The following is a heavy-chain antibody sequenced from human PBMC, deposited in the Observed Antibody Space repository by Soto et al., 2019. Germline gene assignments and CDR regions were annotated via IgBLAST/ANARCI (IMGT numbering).Heavy chain of an antibody. V-gene: IGHV4-4*02. Sequence: QVQLQESGPGLVKPSGTLSLTCAVSGGSISSSNWWSWVRQSPEKGLEWIGEIHHSGSTNYNPSLKSRVTISVDKSKNQFSLKLSFVTAADTAVYYCASTYYSDSSGYYSLGDWGQGTPVTVSS. CDR2: IHHSGST. CDR1: GGSISSSNW. D-gene: IGHD3-22*01. CDR3: ASTYYSDSSGYYSLGD. J-gene: IGHJ4*02.